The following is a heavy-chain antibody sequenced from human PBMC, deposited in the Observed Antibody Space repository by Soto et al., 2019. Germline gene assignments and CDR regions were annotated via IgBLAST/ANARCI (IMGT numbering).Heavy chain of an antibody. CDR2: IYHSGST. CDR3: ASRSYYDSSGYRWYFDL. Sequence: QVQLQESGPGLVKSSGTLSLTCAVSGGSISSSNWWSWVRQPPGKGLEWIGEIYHSGSTNYNSSLQRRVTLSVDKSMNQFSLKLSSVTAADTAVYYCASRSYYDSSGYRWYFDLWGRGTLVTVSS. CDR1: GGSISSSNW. V-gene: IGHV4-4*02. D-gene: IGHD3-22*01. J-gene: IGHJ2*01.